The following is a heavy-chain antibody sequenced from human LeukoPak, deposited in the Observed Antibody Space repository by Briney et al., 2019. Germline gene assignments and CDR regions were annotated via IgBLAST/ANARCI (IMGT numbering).Heavy chain of an antibody. CDR3: AKAVAGYWYFDL. CDR1: GFIFWNYA. CDR2: ISGSGGDT. D-gene: IGHD6-19*01. J-gene: IGHJ2*01. Sequence: GGSLRLSCAASGFIFWNYAMSWVRQAPGKGLEWVSDISGSGGDTYYADSVKGRFTISRDNSRNTLYLQMNSLRAEDRAVYYCAKAVAGYWYFDLWGRGTLVTVSS. V-gene: IGHV3-23*01.